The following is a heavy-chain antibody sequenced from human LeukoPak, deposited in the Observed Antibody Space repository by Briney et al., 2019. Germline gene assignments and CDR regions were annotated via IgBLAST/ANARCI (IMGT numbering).Heavy chain of an antibody. CDR3: AKDSPSYGDYDY. D-gene: IGHD4-17*01. V-gene: IGHV3-23*01. Sequence: PGGSLRLSCAASGFTFSSYAMSWARQAPGKGLEWVSAISGSGGSTYYADSVKGRFTISRDSSKNTLYLQMNSLRAEDTAVYYCAKDSPSYGDYDYWGQGTLVTVSS. J-gene: IGHJ4*02. CDR1: GFTFSSYA. CDR2: ISGSGGST.